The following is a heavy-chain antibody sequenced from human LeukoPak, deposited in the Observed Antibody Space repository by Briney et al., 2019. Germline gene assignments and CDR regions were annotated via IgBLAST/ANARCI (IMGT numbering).Heavy chain of an antibody. CDR1: GFTFSSYA. D-gene: IGHD2-15*01. CDR2: IYNGGNK. Sequence: GGSLRLSCAASGFTFSSYAMSWVRQAPGKGLEWVSVIYNGGNKYYIDSVKGRFTISRDTSKNTLYLQMNSLRAEDTAVYYCASRHCSGGGCYFAGADPFDYWGQGTLVTVSS. CDR3: ASRHCSGGGCYFAGADPFDY. V-gene: IGHV3-23*03. J-gene: IGHJ4*02.